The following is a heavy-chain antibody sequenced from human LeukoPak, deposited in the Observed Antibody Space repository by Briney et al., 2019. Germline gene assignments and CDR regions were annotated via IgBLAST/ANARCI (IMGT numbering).Heavy chain of an antibody. CDR3: AGNQLLTPRYFDL. J-gene: IGHJ2*01. CDR2: IIPIFGTA. CDR1: GYTFTSYA. Sequence: ASVKVSCKASGYTFTSYAISWVRQAPGQGLEWMGGIIPIFGTANYAQKFQGRVTITTDESTSTAYMELSSLRSEDTAVYYCAGNQLLTPRYFDLWGRGTLVTVSS. D-gene: IGHD2-2*01. V-gene: IGHV1-69*05.